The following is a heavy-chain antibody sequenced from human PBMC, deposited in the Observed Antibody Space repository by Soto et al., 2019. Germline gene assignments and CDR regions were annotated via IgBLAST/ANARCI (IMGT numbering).Heavy chain of an antibody. D-gene: IGHD2-2*01. J-gene: IGHJ4*02. CDR1: GFTFDDYA. Sequence: GGSLRLSCAASGFTFDDYAMHWVRQAPGKGLEWVSGISWNSGSIGYADSVKGRFTISRDNAKNSLYLQMNSLRAEDTALYYCAKGYCSSTSCYVNYWGQGTLVTVSS. V-gene: IGHV3-9*01. CDR2: ISWNSGSI. CDR3: AKGYCSSTSCYVNY.